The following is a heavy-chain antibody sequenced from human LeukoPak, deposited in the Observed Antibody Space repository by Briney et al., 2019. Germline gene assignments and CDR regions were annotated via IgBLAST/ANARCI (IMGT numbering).Heavy chain of an antibody. Sequence: SVKVSCKASGDTFRSYSFNWVRQAPGQGLEWMGGIIPIFDTTYYAQKFQGRVTITADESTSTAYMELSSLRYEDTAVYYCGGRKNWNFFYGLDVWGRGPTVTVSS. J-gene: IGHJ6*04. V-gene: IGHV1-69*01. CDR2: IIPIFDTT. D-gene: IGHD1-1*01. CDR3: GGRKNWNFFYGLDV. CDR1: GDTFRSYS.